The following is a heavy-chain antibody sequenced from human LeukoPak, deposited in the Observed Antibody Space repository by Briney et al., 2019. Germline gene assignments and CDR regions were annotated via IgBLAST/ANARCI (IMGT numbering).Heavy chain of an antibody. V-gene: IGHV4-30-4*01. CDR1: GGSISSGNYY. Sequence: PSQTLSLTCTVSGGSISSGNYYWGWLRQPPGKGLEWIGYIYHSGSRYYNPSLKSRVTISVDTSKNQFSLKVSSVTDADTAVYYCARVTNNWFDPWGQGTLVTVSS. CDR2: IYHSGSR. CDR3: ARVTNNWFDP. J-gene: IGHJ5*02.